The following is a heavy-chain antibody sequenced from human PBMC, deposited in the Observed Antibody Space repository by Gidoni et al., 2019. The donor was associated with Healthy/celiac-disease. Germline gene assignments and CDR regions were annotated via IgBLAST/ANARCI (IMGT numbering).Heavy chain of an antibody. Sequence: VRPVASGGGLVQPGGSLRLSCAASGFTVSSNYMSCVRQAPGKGLEWVSIMYSGGSTYYADSVRGRVTISRDNSKNTLYLQMNSLRAEDTAVYYWARDLVRYNTWGQGTLVTVSS. CDR3: ARDLVRYNT. J-gene: IGHJ4*02. CDR2: MYSGGST. D-gene: IGHD1-1*01. CDR1: GFTVSSNY. V-gene: IGHV3-66*01.